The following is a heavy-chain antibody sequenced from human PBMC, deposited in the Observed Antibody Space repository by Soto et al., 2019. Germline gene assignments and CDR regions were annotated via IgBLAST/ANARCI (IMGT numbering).Heavy chain of an antibody. CDR2: IYYSGST. J-gene: IGHJ6*03. D-gene: IGHD6-19*01. CDR1: GGYISSYY. CDR3: ARRLGAVAGRLYYYYMDV. V-gene: IGHV4-59*01. Sequence: SETLSLTCTVSGGYISSYYWSWIRQPPGKGLEWIGYIYYSGSTNYNPSLKSRVTISVDTSKNQFSLKLSSVTAADTAVYYCARRLGAVAGRLYYYYMDVWGKGTTVTVSS.